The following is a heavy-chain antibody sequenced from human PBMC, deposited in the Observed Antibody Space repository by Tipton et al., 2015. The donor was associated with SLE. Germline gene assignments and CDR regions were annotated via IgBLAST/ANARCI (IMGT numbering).Heavy chain of an antibody. CDR2: ISSTSSTI. CDR3: ARAHSRDFWSGYPSA. CDR1: GITFSSYS. Sequence: GSLRLSCAASGITFSSYSMNWVRQAPGRGLEWVSYISSTSSTIYYADSVKGRFTISRDNAKNSLYLQMNSLRAEDTAVYYCARAHSRDFWSGYPSAWGQGTLVTVSS. V-gene: IGHV3-48*01. D-gene: IGHD3-3*01. J-gene: IGHJ5*02.